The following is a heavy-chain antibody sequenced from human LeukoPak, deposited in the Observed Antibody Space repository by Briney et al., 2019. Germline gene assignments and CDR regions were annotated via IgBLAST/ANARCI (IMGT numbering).Heavy chain of an antibody. D-gene: IGHD3-10*01. J-gene: IGHJ3*02. CDR1: GFTFSSYA. CDR3: ARAEGSGSYSEPTDAFDI. CDR2: ISSSSSYI. V-gene: IGHV3-21*01. Sequence: PGGSLRLSCAASGFTFSSYAMSWVRQAPGKGLEWVSSISSSSSYIYYADSVKGRFTISRDNAKNSLYLQMNSLRAEDTAVYYCARAEGSGSYSEPTDAFDIWGQGTMVTVSS.